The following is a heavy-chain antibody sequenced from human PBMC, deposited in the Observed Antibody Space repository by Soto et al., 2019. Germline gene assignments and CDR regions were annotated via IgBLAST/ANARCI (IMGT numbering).Heavy chain of an antibody. Sequence: QVQLVESGGGVVQPGRSLRLSCAASGFTFSSYGMHWVRQAPGKGLEWVAVISYVGSNKYYADSVKGRFTISRDNSKNTLYLQMNSLRAEDTAVYYCAKDFDQFYYYYGMDVWGQGTTVTVSS. CDR1: GFTFSSYG. V-gene: IGHV3-30*18. CDR2: ISYVGSNK. J-gene: IGHJ6*02. CDR3: AKDFDQFYYYYGMDV.